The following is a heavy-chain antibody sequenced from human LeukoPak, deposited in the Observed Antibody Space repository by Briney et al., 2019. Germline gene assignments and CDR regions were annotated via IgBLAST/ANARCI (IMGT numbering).Heavy chain of an antibody. CDR3: AKEGRSLQTY. J-gene: IGHJ4*02. Sequence: GGSLRLSCAASVLMFSINWMSWVRLAPGKGLEWVANIKEDGTETYYVDSVKGRFTISRDNAKNSLYLQMNSLRVEDTAVYYCAKEGRSLQTYWGQGTLVTVSS. V-gene: IGHV3-7*03. D-gene: IGHD5-24*01. CDR1: VLMFSINW. CDR2: IKEDGTET.